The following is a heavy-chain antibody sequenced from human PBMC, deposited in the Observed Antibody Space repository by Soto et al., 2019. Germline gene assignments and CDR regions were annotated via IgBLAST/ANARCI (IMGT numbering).Heavy chain of an antibody. CDR1: GSTFSSYG. J-gene: IGHJ6*02. V-gene: IGHV3-33*01. CDR3: ARESTYYDFWSGYHSPPYYYYGMDV. Sequence: GGSLRLSCAASGSTFSSYGMHWVRQAPGKGLEWVAVIWYDGSNKYYADSVKGRFTISRDNSKNTLYLQMNSLRAEDTAVYYCARESTYYDFWSGYHSPPYYYYGMDVWGQGTTVTVSS. D-gene: IGHD3-3*01. CDR2: IWYDGSNK.